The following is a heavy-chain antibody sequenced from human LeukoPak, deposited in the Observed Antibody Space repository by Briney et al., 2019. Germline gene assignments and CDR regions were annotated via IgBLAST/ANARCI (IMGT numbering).Heavy chain of an antibody. CDR2: IYYSGST. D-gene: IGHD3-10*01. J-gene: IGHJ4*02. CDR3: VVSYGSGTDTDY. V-gene: IGHV4-59*05. CDR1: GGSITPYY. Sequence: SETLSLTCTVSGGSITPYYWSWIRQPPGKGLECIGSIYYSGSTYYNPSLKSRVTISVDTSKNQFSLKLSSVTAADTAVYYCVVSYGSGTDTDYWGQGTLVTVSS.